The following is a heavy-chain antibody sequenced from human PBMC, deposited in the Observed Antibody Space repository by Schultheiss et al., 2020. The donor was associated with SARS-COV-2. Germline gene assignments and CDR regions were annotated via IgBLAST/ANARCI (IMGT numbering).Heavy chain of an antibody. CDR2: ISGSGGST. V-gene: IGHV3-53*01. D-gene: IGHD1-26*01. Sequence: GGSLRLSCAASGFTVSSNYMSWVRQAPGKGLEWVSAISGSGGSTYYADSVKGRFTISRDNAKNSLYLQMNSLRAEDTAVYYCAREVRIVGATTSFDYWGQGTLVTVSS. CDR3: AREVRIVGATTSFDY. J-gene: IGHJ4*02. CDR1: GFTVSSNY.